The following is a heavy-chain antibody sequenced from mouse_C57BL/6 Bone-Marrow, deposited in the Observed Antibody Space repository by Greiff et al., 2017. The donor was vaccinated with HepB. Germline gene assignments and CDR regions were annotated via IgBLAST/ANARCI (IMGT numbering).Heavy chain of an antibody. Sequence: EVQLQQPGPELVKPGASVKISCKASGYSFTGYYMHWVKQRPEKGLEWIGEINPSSGGTNYNQKFKGKATLTVDKSSSTAYMQLKSLTSEDSAVYYCAREGDYGSSSYYFDYWGQGTTLTVSS. CDR2: INPSSGGT. J-gene: IGHJ2*01. V-gene: IGHV1-43*01. D-gene: IGHD1-1*01. CDR3: AREGDYGSSSYYFDY. CDR1: GYSFTGYY.